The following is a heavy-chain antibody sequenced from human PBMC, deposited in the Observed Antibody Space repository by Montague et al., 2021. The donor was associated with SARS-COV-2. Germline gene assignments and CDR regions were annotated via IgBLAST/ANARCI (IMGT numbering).Heavy chain of an antibody. CDR3: SRGRTLTTFYYYYHGMDV. D-gene: IGHD1-1*01. V-gene: IGHV4-34*01. CDR1: GGSFSGYY. J-gene: IGHJ6*02. Sequence: SETLSLTSAVYGGSFSGYYWSWIRQPPGKGLEWIGEINHSGSTNYNPSLKSRVTISVDTSKNQFSLKLSSVTAADTAVYYCSRGRTLTTFYYYYHGMDVWGQGTSVTVSS. CDR2: INHSGST.